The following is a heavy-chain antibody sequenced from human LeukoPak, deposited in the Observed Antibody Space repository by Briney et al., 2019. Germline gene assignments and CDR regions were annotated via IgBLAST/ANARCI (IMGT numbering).Heavy chain of an antibody. J-gene: IGHJ4*02. CDR3: ARVERYCSGTSCYSQDYFDY. CDR1: GFTFSSYW. D-gene: IGHD2-2*01. CDR2: ISSDESST. Sequence: GGSLRLSCAASGFTFSSYWMHWVRQAPGEGLVWVSRISSDESSTTYADSVKGRFTISRDNAKNTLYLQMNSLRAEDTAVYYYARVERYCSGTSCYSQDYFDYWGQGTLVTVSS. V-gene: IGHV3-74*01.